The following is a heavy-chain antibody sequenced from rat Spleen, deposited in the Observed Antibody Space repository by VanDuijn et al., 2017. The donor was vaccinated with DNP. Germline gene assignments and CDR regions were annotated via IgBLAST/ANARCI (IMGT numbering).Heavy chain of an antibody. V-gene: IGHV3-3*01. Sequence: EMQLQESGPGLVKPSHSLSLTCSVTGYSITSGYGWTWIRKFPGNKLEWMGSIDSAGSTNYNPPLRSRISITRDTSKNQFFLQLNSVTPEDTATYYCARTSGFDYWGQGVMVTVSS. CDR2: IDSAGST. CDR1: GYSITSGYG. D-gene: IGHD1-4*01. J-gene: IGHJ2*01. CDR3: ARTSGFDY.